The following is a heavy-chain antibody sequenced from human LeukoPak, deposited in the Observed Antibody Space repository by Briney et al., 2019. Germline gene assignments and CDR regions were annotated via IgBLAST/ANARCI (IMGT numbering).Heavy chain of an antibody. Sequence: PGGSLRLSCAASGFTFSSYSMNWVRQAPGKGLEWVSSISSSSSYIYYADSVKGRFTISRDNSKNTLYLQMNSLRAEDTAVYYCARDVSWGSGIDYWGEGTLVTVSS. J-gene: IGHJ4*02. D-gene: IGHD7-27*01. V-gene: IGHV3-21*04. CDR3: ARDVSWGSGIDY. CDR1: GFTFSSYS. CDR2: ISSSSSYI.